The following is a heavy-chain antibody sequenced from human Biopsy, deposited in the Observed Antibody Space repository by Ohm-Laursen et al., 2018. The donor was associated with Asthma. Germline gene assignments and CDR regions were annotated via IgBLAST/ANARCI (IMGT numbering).Heavy chain of an antibody. CDR3: VRAVRNEQWLAPFDY. D-gene: IGHD6-19*01. CDR1: GRSISSFY. V-gene: IGHV4-59*01. Sequence: GTLSLTCSVYGRSISSFYWSWIRQSPEKGLEWMGYVYWTGSTNYNPSLKSRITMSVDTSKNRMFLELTSVTAADTAIYYCVRAVRNEQWLAPFDYWGQGKPVTVSS. J-gene: IGHJ4*02. CDR2: VYWTGST.